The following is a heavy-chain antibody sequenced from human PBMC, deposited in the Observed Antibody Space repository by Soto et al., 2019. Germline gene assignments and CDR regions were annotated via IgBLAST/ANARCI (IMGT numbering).Heavy chain of an antibody. J-gene: IGHJ4*02. V-gene: IGHV3-30*18. CDR2: ISYDGSNK. D-gene: IGHD4-17*01. CDR1: GFTFSSYG. Sequence: GGSLRLSCAASGFTFSSYGMHWVRQAPGKGLEWVAVISYDGSNKYYADSVKGRFTTSRDNSKNTLYLQMNSLRAEDTAVYYCAKIRATDYGDYREVVSYFDYWGQGTLVTVSS. CDR3: AKIRATDYGDYREVVSYFDY.